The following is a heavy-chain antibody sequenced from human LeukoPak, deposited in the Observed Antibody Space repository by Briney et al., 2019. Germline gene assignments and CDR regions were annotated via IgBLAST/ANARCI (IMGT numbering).Heavy chain of an antibody. CDR2: VRYDGTTK. CDR1: GFNFSSYG. V-gene: IGHV3-33*06. J-gene: IGHJ4*02. Sequence: GRSLRLSCAASGFNFSSYGMYWVRQAPGKGLEWVALVRYDGTTKHYADSVRGRFTISRDNSKNTLHLQMNGLRAEDTAIYYCAKVPYSGSYHDYFFDSWGQGTLVTVSS. D-gene: IGHD1-26*01. CDR3: AKVPYSGSYHDYFFDS.